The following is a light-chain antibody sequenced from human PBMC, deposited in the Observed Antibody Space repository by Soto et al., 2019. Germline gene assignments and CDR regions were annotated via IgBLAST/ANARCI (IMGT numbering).Light chain of an antibody. Sequence: QSVLTQPPSVSGTPGQWVTISCSGSSSNVAINPVNWYQHLPGAAPRLLIYETDRRSSGVPDRFSASKSGTSASLAISGLTSEDEADYYCEAWDETLDGLFVFGTGTKLTVL. CDR3: EAWDETLDGLFV. J-gene: IGLJ1*01. CDR2: ETD. V-gene: IGLV1-44*01. CDR1: SSNVAINP.